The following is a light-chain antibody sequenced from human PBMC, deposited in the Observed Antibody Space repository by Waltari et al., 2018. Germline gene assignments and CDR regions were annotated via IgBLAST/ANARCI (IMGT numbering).Light chain of an antibody. V-gene: IGLV2-14*03. Sequence: QSALTQPASVSGSPGQSITIPCTGTDSDIGAYNYVPWYQQHPGKAPKLLLYDVSDRPSGISDHFSGSKSGNTASLTISGLQAEDAADYYCSSYTRSTTVIFGGGTKLTVL. J-gene: IGLJ2*01. CDR2: DVS. CDR3: SSYTRSTTVI. CDR1: DSDIGAYNY.